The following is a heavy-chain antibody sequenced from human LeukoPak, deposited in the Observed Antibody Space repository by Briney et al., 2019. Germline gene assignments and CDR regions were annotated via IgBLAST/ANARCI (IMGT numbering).Heavy chain of an antibody. V-gene: IGHV4-39*07. CDR2: IYYSGST. J-gene: IGHJ1*01. CDR3: ARVVQSTDSSGFYLPEYFQH. D-gene: IGHD3-22*01. CDR1: GGSISSGSYY. Sequence: SETLSLTCTVSGGSISSGSYYWGWIRQPPGKGLEWIGSIYYSGSTYYNPSLKSRVTISVDKSKNQFSLKLSSVTAADTAVYYCARVVQSTDSSGFYLPEYFQHWGQGTLVTVSS.